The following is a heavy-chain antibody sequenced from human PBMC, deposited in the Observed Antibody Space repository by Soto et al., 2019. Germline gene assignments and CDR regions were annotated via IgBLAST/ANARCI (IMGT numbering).Heavy chain of an antibody. CDR3: ARGTVEEVYYDGSSYSLYFFDY. J-gene: IGHJ4*02. D-gene: IGHD2-15*01. Sequence: QVQLVQSGPELRKPGSSMKVSCKASGDTSTTYAITWVRQAPGQGLEWMGGIIPIFDTTNYAQTFRGRGSITAEDATTTTYLVLSSLRPEDTAVYYCARGTVEEVYYDGSSYSLYFFDYWGQGTLVTVSS. V-gene: IGHV1-69*01. CDR2: IIPIFDTT. CDR1: GDTSTTYA.